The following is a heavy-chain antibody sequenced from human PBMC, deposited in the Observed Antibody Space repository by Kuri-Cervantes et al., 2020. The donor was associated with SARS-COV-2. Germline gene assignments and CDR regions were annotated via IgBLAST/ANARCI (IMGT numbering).Heavy chain of an antibody. Sequence: GGSLRLSCKASGYTFTSYGISWVRQAPGQGLEWMGWISAYNGNTNYAQKLQGRVTMTTDTSTSTAYMELRSLRSDDTAVYYCARDIVGAPYYYYYYMDVWGKGTTVTVSS. D-gene: IGHD1-26*01. J-gene: IGHJ6*03. CDR2: ISAYNGNT. CDR1: GYTFTSYG. V-gene: IGHV1-18*01. CDR3: ARDIVGAPYYYYYYMDV.